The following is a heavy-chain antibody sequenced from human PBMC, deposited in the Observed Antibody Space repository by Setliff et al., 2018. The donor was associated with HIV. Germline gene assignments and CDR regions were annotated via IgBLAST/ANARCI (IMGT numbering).Heavy chain of an antibody. CDR3: ARGPGVTIFGVVIRNGMDV. CDR1: GYTFTSYG. V-gene: IGHV1-18*01. Sequence: SVKVSCKASGYTFTSYGISWVRQAPGQGLEWMGWISAYNGNTNYAQKFQGRVTMTTDTSTSTAYMELRSLRSDDTAVYYCARGPGVTIFGVVIRNGMDVWGQGTTVTVSS. J-gene: IGHJ6*02. CDR2: ISAYNGNT. D-gene: IGHD3-3*01.